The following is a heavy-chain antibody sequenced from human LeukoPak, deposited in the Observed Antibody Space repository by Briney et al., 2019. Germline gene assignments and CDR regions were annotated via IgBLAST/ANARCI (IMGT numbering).Heavy chain of an antibody. Sequence: GGSLRLSCAASGFTFSSYSMNWVRQAPGKRLEWVSPISSSSSYIYYADSVKGRFTISRDNAKNSLYLQMNSLRAEDTAVYYCARDSPELNLAAAGTGLFDYWGQGTLVTVSS. D-gene: IGHD6-13*01. CDR2: ISSSSSYI. CDR3: ARDSPELNLAAAGTGLFDY. J-gene: IGHJ4*02. CDR1: GFTFSSYS. V-gene: IGHV3-21*01.